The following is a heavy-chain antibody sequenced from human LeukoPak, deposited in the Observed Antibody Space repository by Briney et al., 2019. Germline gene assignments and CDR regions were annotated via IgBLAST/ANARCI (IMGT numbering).Heavy chain of an antibody. CDR1: GGSISSSSYY. V-gene: IGHV4-39*07. CDR3: ARGQGAVAGSNWFDP. D-gene: IGHD6-19*01. Sequence: SETLSLTCPVSGGSISSSSYYWGWIRQPPGKGLEWIGSIYYSGSTYYNPSLKSRVTISVDTSKNQFSLKLNSVTAADTAVYYCARGQGAVAGSNWFDPWGQGTLVTVSS. CDR2: IYYSGST. J-gene: IGHJ5*02.